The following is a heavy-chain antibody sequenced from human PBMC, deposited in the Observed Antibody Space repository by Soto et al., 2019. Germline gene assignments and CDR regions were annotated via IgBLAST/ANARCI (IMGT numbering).Heavy chain of an antibody. CDR2: ISWNSNII. CDR3: ARSPGHCSGTSCYGYFDS. J-gene: IGHJ4*02. D-gene: IGHD2-2*01. CDR1: GFSFDDYA. V-gene: IGHV3-9*01. Sequence: EVQLVESGGGLVQPGRSLRLSCVASGFSFDDYAMHWVRQVPGRGLEWVSSISWNSNIISYADSVKGRFTISRDSAKKSLYLQMNSLRPEDTALYFCARSPGHCSGTSCYGYFDSWGQGTLVTVSS.